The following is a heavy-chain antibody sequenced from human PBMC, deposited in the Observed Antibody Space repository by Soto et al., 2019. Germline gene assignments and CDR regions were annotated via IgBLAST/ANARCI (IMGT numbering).Heavy chain of an antibody. Sequence: EVQLVESGGGLVQPGGSLRLSCAVSGFTFTTYWMTWVRQAPGKGLEWVANIKEDGTEKNYLDSVKGRFTISRDNAKNSLYLQMYSLRAEDTAVYYCARAGSENEYWGQGTLVTVSS. CDR2: IKEDGTEK. J-gene: IGHJ4*02. CDR3: ARAGSENEY. V-gene: IGHV3-7*05. CDR1: GFTFTTYW. D-gene: IGHD3-10*01.